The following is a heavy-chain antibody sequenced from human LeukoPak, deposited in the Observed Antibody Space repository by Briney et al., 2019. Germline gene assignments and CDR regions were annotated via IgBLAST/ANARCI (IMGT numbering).Heavy chain of an antibody. D-gene: IGHD2/OR15-2a*01. CDR1: GFSVSSNY. Sequence: PSETLSLTCTVSGFSVSSNYMSWVRQAPGRGLEWVSVVYSGGSTYYADSVKGRFTISRDTSKNTLYLQMNSLRAEDTAVYYCARDLYLSRWGQGTLVTVSS. V-gene: IGHV3-53*01. CDR2: VYSGGST. CDR3: ARDLYLSR. J-gene: IGHJ4*02.